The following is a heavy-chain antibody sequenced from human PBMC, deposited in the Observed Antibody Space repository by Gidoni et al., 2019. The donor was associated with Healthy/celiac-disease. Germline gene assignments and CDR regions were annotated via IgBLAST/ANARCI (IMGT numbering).Heavy chain of an antibody. CDR1: GFSLSTSGMC. CDR2: IDWDDDK. D-gene: IGHD6-19*01. J-gene: IGHJ6*02. Sequence: QVTLRESGPALVKPTQTLTLTCTFSGFSLSTSGMCVSWIRQPPGKALEWLALIDWDDDKYYSTSLKTRLTISKDTSKNQVVLTMTNMDPVDTATYYCARSGPYSSGWSNYYYYYGMDVWGQGTTVTVSS. CDR3: ARSGPYSSGWSNYYYYYGMDV. V-gene: IGHV2-70*01.